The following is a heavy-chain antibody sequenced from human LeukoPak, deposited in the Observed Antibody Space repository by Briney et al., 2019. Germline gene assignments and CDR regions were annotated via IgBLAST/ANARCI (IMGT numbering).Heavy chain of an antibody. J-gene: IGHJ6*02. CDR3: AKDLAATYYDILTGYWSSYYYYGMDV. D-gene: IGHD3-9*01. CDR2: ISSSSSYI. Sequence: PGGSLRLSCAASGFTFSSYSMNWVRQAPGKGLEWVSSISSSSSYIYYADSVKGRFTISRDNSKNTLYLQMNSLRAEDTAVYYCAKDLAATYYDILTGYWSSYYYYGMDVWGQGTTDTVSS. CDR1: GFTFSSYS. V-gene: IGHV3-21*04.